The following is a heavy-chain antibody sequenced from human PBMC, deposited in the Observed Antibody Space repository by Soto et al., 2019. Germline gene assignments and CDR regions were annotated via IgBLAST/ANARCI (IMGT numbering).Heavy chain of an antibody. Sequence: SETLSLTCAVYGGSFSGYYWSWIRQPPGKGPEWIGEINHSGSTNYNPSLKSRVTISVDTSKNQFSLKLSSVTAADTAVYYCASTHYDFWSGYHKRDYWGQGTLVTVSS. D-gene: IGHD3-3*01. J-gene: IGHJ4*02. CDR1: GGSFSGYY. CDR3: ASTHYDFWSGYHKRDY. CDR2: INHSGST. V-gene: IGHV4-34*01.